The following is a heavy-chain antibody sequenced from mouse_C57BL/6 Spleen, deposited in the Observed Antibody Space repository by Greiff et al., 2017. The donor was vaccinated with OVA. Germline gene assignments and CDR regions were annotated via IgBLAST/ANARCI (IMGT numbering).Heavy chain of an antibody. CDR2: ISYSGST. V-gene: IGHV3-1*01. Sequence: DVMLVESGPGMVKPSQSLSLTCTVTGYSITSGYDWHWIRHFPGNKLEWMGYISYSGSTNYNPSLKSRISITHDTSKNHFFLKLNSVTTEDTATYYCASASYDFAMDYWGQGTSVTVSS. D-gene: IGHD2-12*01. CDR1: GYSITSGYD. J-gene: IGHJ4*01. CDR3: ASASYDFAMDY.